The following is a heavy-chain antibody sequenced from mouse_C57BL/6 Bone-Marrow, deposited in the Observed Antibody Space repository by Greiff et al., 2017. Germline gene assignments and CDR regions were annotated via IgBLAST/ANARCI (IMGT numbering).Heavy chain of an antibody. CDR3: TTATLGARDY. Sequence: VQLQQSGAELVRPGASVKLSCTASGFNIKDDYMHWVKQRPEQGLEWIGWIDPENGDTEDASKFQGKATITADTSSNTAYLQLSSLTSEDTAVYYCTTATLGARDYWGQGTSVTVSS. CDR2: IDPENGDT. V-gene: IGHV14-4*01. J-gene: IGHJ4*01. D-gene: IGHD4-1*01. CDR1: GFNIKDDY.